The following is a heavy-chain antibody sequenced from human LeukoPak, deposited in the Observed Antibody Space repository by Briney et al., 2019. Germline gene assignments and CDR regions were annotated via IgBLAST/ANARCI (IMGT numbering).Heavy chain of an antibody. Sequence: SETLSLTCSVSGGSMNSSSYYWAWIRQPAGKGLEWIGNVYYTGSTYYKSSLKSRVTISLDMSKNHFSLKLSSVTAADTAVYFCARDGSDAFDEIDLWGQGTLVTVSS. CDR3: ARDGSDAFDEIDL. D-gene: IGHD3-9*01. CDR1: GGSMNSSSYY. J-gene: IGHJ4*02. V-gene: IGHV4-39*07. CDR2: VYYTGST.